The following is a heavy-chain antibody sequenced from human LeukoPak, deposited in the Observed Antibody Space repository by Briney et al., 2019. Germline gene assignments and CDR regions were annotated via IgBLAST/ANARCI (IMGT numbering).Heavy chain of an antibody. CDR3: ARLGFSNSGSYLAPSDY. CDR1: GGSISGYY. V-gene: IGHV4-59*08. J-gene: IGHJ4*02. CDR2: IYYSGGT. Sequence: SETLSLTCTVSGGSISGYYWSWIRQPPGKGLEWIGDIYYSGGTNYNPSLKSRVTISVDTSKNQFSLKLSSVTAADTAVYYCARLGFSNSGSYLAPSDYWGQGTLVTVSS. D-gene: IGHD1-26*01.